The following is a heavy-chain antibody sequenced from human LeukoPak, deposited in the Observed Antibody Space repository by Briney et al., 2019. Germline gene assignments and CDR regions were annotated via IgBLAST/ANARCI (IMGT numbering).Heavy chain of an antibody. V-gene: IGHV4-61*02. CDR3: ARTMPLYSYGLENYFDY. CDR1: GGSISSGSYY. D-gene: IGHD5-18*01. J-gene: IGHJ4*02. Sequence: SETLSLTCTVSGGSISSGSYYWSWIRQPAGKGLEWIGRIYTSGSTNYNPSLKSRVTISVDTSKNQFSLKLSSVTAADTAVYYCARTMPLYSYGLENYFDYWGQGTLVTVSS. CDR2: IYTSGST.